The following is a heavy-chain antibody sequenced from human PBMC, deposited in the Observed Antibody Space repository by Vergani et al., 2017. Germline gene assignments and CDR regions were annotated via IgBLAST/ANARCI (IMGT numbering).Heavy chain of an antibody. CDR2: ISARYPST. J-gene: IGHJ4*02. CDR3: ARLSYDTTPYLQGGYDC. CDR1: GFTFSACP. D-gene: IGHD3-22*01. V-gene: IGHV3-23*01. Sequence: EVQLLQSGGGVIQPGGSVRLSCAASGFTFSACPMTWVRQAPGKGLEWVSAISARYPSTYYADSVKGRFTISRDNSKNTLYLQMNSLRAEDTAVYYCARLSYDTTPYLQGGYDCWGQGTLVSVSS.